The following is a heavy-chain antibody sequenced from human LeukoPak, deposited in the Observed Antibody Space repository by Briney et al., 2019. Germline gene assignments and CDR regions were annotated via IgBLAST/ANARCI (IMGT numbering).Heavy chain of an antibody. CDR3: ARLEHDYGDPGDSFDV. CDR2: IYTSGST. V-gene: IGHV4-4*07. Sequence: SETLSLTCTVSGGSISGYHWTWIRQPAGKGLEWVGRIYTSGSTNYNPSLQSRVTMSADTSRNQFSLKLSAVTAADTAVYYCARLEHDYGDPGDSFDVWAQETVVSVFS. J-gene: IGHJ3*01. D-gene: IGHD4-17*01. CDR1: GGSISGYH.